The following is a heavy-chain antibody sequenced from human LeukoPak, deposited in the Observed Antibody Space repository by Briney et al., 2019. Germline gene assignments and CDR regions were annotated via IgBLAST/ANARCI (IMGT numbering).Heavy chain of an antibody. CDR1: GGSIRSSSYY. Sequence: SETLSLTCTVSGGSIRSSSYYWTWIRQPPGKGLEWIGNIHSTGSTDYNPSLKSRVTISVDTSKNQFSLKLSSVTAADTAVYYCARHPPHRVRGVFSWFDPWGQGTLVTVSS. J-gene: IGHJ5*02. V-gene: IGHV4-39*01. D-gene: IGHD3-10*01. CDR3: ARHPPHRVRGVFSWFDP. CDR2: IHSTGST.